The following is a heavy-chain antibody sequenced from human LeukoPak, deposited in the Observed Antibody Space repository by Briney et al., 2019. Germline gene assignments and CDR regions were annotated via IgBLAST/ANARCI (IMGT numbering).Heavy chain of an antibody. Sequence: ASVKVSCKASGYTFTGYYMHWVRQAPRQGLEWMGRINPNSGGTNYAQKFQGRVTMTRDTSISTAYMELSRLRSDDTAVYYCARELIAVAGCFDYWGQGTLVTVSS. CDR1: GYTFTGYY. CDR2: INPNSGGT. V-gene: IGHV1-2*06. D-gene: IGHD6-19*01. CDR3: ARELIAVAGCFDY. J-gene: IGHJ4*02.